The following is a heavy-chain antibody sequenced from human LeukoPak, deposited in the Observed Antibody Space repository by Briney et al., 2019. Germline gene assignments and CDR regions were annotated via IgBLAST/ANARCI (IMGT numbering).Heavy chain of an antibody. CDR2: INPSGGST. J-gene: IGHJ4*02. Sequence: ASVKVSCKASGYTFTSYYMHWVRQAPGQGLEWMGIINPSGGSTSYAQKFQGRVTMTRDMSTSTVYMELSSLRSEDTAVYYCARGRLYYYDSSGYYGYWGQGTLVTVSS. V-gene: IGHV1-46*01. CDR3: ARGRLYYYDSSGYYGY. D-gene: IGHD3-22*01. CDR1: GYTFTSYY.